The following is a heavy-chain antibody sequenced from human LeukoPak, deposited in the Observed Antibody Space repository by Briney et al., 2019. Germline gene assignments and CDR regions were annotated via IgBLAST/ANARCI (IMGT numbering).Heavy chain of an antibody. J-gene: IGHJ4*02. V-gene: IGHV1-69*13. Sequence: SVKVSCKASGGTFSSYAISWVRQAPGQGLEWMGGIIPIFGTANYAQKFPGRVTITADESTSTAYMELSSLRSEDTAVYYCAREMSYGDCFDYWGQGTLVTVSS. CDR1: GGTFSSYA. CDR2: IIPIFGTA. D-gene: IGHD4-17*01. CDR3: AREMSYGDCFDY.